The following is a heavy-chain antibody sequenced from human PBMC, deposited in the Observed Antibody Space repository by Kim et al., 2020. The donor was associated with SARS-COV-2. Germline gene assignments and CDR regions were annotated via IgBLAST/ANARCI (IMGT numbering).Heavy chain of an antibody. CDR3: AKDLEWFGDDYYYGMDV. CDR2: ISYDGSNK. CDR1: GFTFSSYC. V-gene: IGHV3-30*18. Sequence: GGSLRLSCAASGFTFSSYCMHWVRQAPGKGLEWVAVISYDGSNKYYADSVKGRFTISRDNSKNTLYLQMNSLRAEDTAVYYCAKDLEWFGDDYYYGMDVWGQGTTVTVSS. D-gene: IGHD3-10*01. J-gene: IGHJ6*02.